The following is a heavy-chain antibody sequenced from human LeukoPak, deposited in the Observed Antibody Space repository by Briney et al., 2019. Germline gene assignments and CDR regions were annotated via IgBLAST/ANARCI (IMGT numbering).Heavy chain of an antibody. CDR3: ARDHGDYAPYYFDY. V-gene: IGHV3-48*01. CDR2: ISSSSSTI. Sequence: PGGSLRLSCAGSGFTFSSYSMNWVRQAPGKGVEWVSYISSSSSTIYYAESVKGGLTISRENDKNSLYLQMNSLRAEDTAVYYCARDHGDYAPYYFDYWGQGTLVTVSS. D-gene: IGHD4-17*01. J-gene: IGHJ4*02. CDR1: GFTFSSYS.